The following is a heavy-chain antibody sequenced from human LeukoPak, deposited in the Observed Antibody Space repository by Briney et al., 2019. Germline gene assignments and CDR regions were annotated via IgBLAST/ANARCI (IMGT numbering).Heavy chain of an antibody. CDR2: ISGSGGST. D-gene: IGHD3-22*01. Sequence: GGSLRLSCAASGLTFSSYAMSWVRQAPGKGLEWVSAISGSGGSTYYADSAKGRFTISRDSSKNTLYLQMNSLRAEDTAVYYCAKGSGYYPEGSDYWGQGTLVTVSS. V-gene: IGHV3-23*01. CDR3: AKGSGYYPEGSDY. J-gene: IGHJ4*02. CDR1: GLTFSSYA.